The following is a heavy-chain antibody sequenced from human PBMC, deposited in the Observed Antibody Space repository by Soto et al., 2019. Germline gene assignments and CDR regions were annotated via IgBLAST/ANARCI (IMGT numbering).Heavy chain of an antibody. CDR1: GFTFSSYS. V-gene: IGHV3-21*01. J-gene: IGHJ3*02. Sequence: GGSLRLSCAASGFTFSSYSMNWVRQAPGKGLEWVSSISSSSSYIYHADSVKGRFTISRDNAKNSLYLQMNSLRAEDTAVYYCARVRQQLTANDAFDIWGQGTMVTVSS. CDR2: ISSSSSYI. CDR3: ARVRQQLTANDAFDI. D-gene: IGHD6-13*01.